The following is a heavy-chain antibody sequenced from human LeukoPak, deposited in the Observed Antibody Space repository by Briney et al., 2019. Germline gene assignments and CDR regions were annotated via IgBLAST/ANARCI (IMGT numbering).Heavy chain of an antibody. CDR2: INADGSST. J-gene: IGHJ4*02. Sequence: WGSLRLSCAASGFTFSSYWMHWVRQAPGKGLVWVSRINADGSSTNYADSVKGRFTISRDNAKNTLYLQMNSLRDEDTAVYYCAKVDGSSGWYTDYWGQGTLVTVSS. CDR3: AKVDGSSGWYTDY. CDR1: GFTFSSYW. D-gene: IGHD6-19*01. V-gene: IGHV3-74*01.